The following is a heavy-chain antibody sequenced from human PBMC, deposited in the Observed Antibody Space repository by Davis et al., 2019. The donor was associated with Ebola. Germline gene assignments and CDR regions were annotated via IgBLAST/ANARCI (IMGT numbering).Heavy chain of an antibody. V-gene: IGHV3-7*03. D-gene: IGHD5-12*01. Sequence: GESLKISCAASGFTFSSYWMSWVRQAPGRGLEWVANIKQDGSEKYYVDSVKGRFTISRDNAKNSLYLQMSSLRAEDTAVFYCAKVLQTTNLLATTSYYYGWDVWGQGTTVTVSS. CDR1: GFTFSSYW. J-gene: IGHJ6*02. CDR2: IKQDGSEK. CDR3: AKVLQTTNLLATTSYYYGWDV.